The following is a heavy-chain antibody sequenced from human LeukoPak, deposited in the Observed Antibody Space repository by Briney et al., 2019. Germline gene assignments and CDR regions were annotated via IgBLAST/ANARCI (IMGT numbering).Heavy chain of an antibody. V-gene: IGHV1-8*01. CDR1: GYTFTSYD. D-gene: IGHD3-10*01. CDR2: MNPNSGNT. Sequence: ASVKVPCKASGYTFTSYDINWVRQATGQGLEWMGWMNPNSGNTGYAQKFQGRVTMTRNTSISTAYMELSSLRSEDTAVYYCASTMVRGVISRGARDYWGQGTLVTVSS. J-gene: IGHJ4*02. CDR3: ASTMVRGVISRGARDY.